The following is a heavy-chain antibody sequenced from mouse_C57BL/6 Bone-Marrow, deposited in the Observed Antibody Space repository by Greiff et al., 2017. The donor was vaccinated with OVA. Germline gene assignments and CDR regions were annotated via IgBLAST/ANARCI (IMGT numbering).Heavy chain of an antibody. CDR1: GYTSTSYW. CDR2: IHPNSGST. V-gene: IGHV1-64*01. J-gene: IGHJ2*01. Sequence: QVQLQQPGAELVKPGASVKLSCKASGYTSTSYWMHWVKQRPGQGLEWIGMIHPNSGSTNYNEKFKSKATLTVDKSSSTAYMQLSSLTSEDSAVYYCAREVRPRYFDYWGQGTTLTVSS. CDR3: AREVRPRYFDY. D-gene: IGHD2-14*01.